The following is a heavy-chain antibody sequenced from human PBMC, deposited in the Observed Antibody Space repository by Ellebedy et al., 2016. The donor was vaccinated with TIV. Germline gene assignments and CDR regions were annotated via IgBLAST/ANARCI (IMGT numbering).Heavy chain of an antibody. J-gene: IGHJ4*02. D-gene: IGHD3-22*01. CDR3: ASSQTYYYDSSGYYSDY. V-gene: IGHV4-30-2*05. CDR2: IYHSGST. Sequence: SQTLSLTCAVSGGSISSGGYSWSWIRQPPGKGLEWIGYIYHSGSTYYNPSLKSRVTISVDTSKNQFSLKLSSVTAADTAVYYCASSQTYYYDSSGYYSDYWGQGTLVTVSS. CDR1: GGSISSGGYS.